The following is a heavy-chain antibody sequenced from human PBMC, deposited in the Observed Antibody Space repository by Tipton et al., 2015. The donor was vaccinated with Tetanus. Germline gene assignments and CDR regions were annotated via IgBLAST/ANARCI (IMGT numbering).Heavy chain of an antibody. V-gene: IGHV3-7*01. D-gene: IGHD2-15*01. J-gene: IGHJ4*02. Sequence: GSLRLSCVASGFTFRSYWMSWVRQAPGKGLEWVANIKEDGSEMYYADSVKGRFTISRDNARNSLSVHMNSLTAEDTAVYYCARGLCSGIYCYSSEIDYWGQGTLVTVSS. CDR3: ARGLCSGIYCYSSEIDY. CDR2: IKEDGSEM. CDR1: GFTFRSYW.